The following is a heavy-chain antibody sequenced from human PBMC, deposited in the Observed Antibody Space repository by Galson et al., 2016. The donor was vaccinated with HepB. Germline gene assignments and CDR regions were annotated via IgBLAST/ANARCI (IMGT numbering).Heavy chain of an antibody. CDR1: GYTFTSYG. V-gene: IGHV1-18*01. CDR2: INPYNGNT. Sequence: SVKVSCKASGYTFTSYGISWVRQAPGQGLEWMGWINPYNGNTNYAQKLQGRLAMTTDTSTSTAYMELRSLRSDDTAVYYCARDPRKTRYQLLEVYNYYYAMDVWGQGITVTVSS. CDR3: ARDPRKTRYQLLEVYNYYYAMDV. J-gene: IGHJ6*02. D-gene: IGHD2-2*01.